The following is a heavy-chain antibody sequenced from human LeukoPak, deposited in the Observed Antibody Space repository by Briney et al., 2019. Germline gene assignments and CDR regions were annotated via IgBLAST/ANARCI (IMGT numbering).Heavy chain of an antibody. CDR2: IYPGDSDT. V-gene: IGHV5-51*01. Sequence: GESLETSRKGSGYSFTSYWIGWVRQMPGKGLEWMGIIYPGDSDTRYSPSFQGQVTISADKSISTAYLQWSSLKASDTAMYYCARHSVPRYFDWLLSPYPFDYWGQGTLVTVSS. J-gene: IGHJ4*02. CDR3: ARHSVPRYFDWLLSPYPFDY. D-gene: IGHD3-9*01. CDR1: GYSFTSYW.